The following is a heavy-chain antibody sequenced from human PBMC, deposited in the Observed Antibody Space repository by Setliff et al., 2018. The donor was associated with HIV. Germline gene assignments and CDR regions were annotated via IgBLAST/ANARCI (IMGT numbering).Heavy chain of an antibody. D-gene: IGHD3-22*01. CDR2: IHYTGTT. Sequence: SETLSLTCTVSGGSTSSGDYYWSWIRQPPGKGLEWIGYIHYTGTTNYNPSLKSRVTISVDTSKNQFSLMLSSVTAADTAVYYCARLGDYDSSGYSWFDYWGQGTLVTVSS. CDR3: ARLGDYDSSGYSWFDY. V-gene: IGHV4-61*08. J-gene: IGHJ4*02. CDR1: GGSTSSGDYY.